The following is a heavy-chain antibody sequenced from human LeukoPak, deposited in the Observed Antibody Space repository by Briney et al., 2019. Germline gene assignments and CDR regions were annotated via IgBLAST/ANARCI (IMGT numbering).Heavy chain of an antibody. CDR1: VDTVSSSRAS. CDR2: TYYTSTWYN. D-gene: IGHD6-13*01. CDR3: VRYRLTAPGIFEY. V-gene: IGHV6-1*01. J-gene: IGHJ4*02. Sequence: SQTLSLTSVISVDTVSSSRASWNCIRQSPSRGLEWLGRTYYTSTWYNDYAASVESRISINTDTSKNQFSLHLNSVTPEDTAVYYCVRYRLTAPGIFEYWGEGTLVTVSS.